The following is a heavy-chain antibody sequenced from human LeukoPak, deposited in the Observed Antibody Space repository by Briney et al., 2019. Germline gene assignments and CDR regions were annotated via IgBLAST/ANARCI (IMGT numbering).Heavy chain of an antibody. Sequence: PGGSLRLSCAASGFTFSSYAMSWVRQAPGKGLEGVSAISGSGGSTYYADSVKGRFTISRDNSKNTLYLQMNSLRAEDTAVYYCAKDDRSGSLYYFDYWGQGTLVTVSS. CDR3: AKDDRSGSLYYFDY. J-gene: IGHJ4*02. CDR2: ISGSGGST. V-gene: IGHV3-23*01. D-gene: IGHD3-10*01. CDR1: GFTFSSYA.